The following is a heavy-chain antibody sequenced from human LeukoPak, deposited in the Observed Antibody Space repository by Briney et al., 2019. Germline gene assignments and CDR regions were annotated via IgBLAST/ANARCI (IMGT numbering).Heavy chain of an antibody. CDR1: GVSFSGYY. CDR2: INHSGST. D-gene: IGHD4-23*01. Sequence: SETLCLTCAVYGVSFSGYYWSWIRQPPGKGLEWIGEINHSGSTNYNPSLQSRVTISVDPSKNQLSLKLTSVLAADTAVYSCARGVRRLAPWGQGTLVTV. J-gene: IGHJ5*02. V-gene: IGHV4-34*01. CDR3: ARGVRRLAP.